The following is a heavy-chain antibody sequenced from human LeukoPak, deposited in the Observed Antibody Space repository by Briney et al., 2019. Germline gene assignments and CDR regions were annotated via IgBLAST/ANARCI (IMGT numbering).Heavy chain of an antibody. CDR1: DASLSSYY. J-gene: IGHJ4*01. V-gene: IGHV4-59*01. CDR3: ATGDYDSFAT. CDR2: ISYTGKT. Sequence: SETLSLTCSVSDASLSSYYWDGLRQSPGEGLEWIGYISYTGKTDSNPSLQRRVTQLPDMTKQRSPLSLKSTTSEHSAWYCLATGDYDSFATGGPGSLVTASS. D-gene: IGHD5-12*01.